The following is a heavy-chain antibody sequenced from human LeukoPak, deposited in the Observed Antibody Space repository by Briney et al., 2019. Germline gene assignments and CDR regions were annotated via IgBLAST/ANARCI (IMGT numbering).Heavy chain of an antibody. CDR2: IYHSGST. Sequence: SETLSLTCTVSGGSINSSSYYWGWIRQPPGKGLEWIGSIYHSGSTYYNPSLKSRVTISVDTSKNQFSLNLSSVTAADTAVYYCARTTYSSSRTFDYWGQGTLVTVSS. J-gene: IGHJ4*02. D-gene: IGHD6-13*01. CDR1: GGSINSSSYY. CDR3: ARTTYSSSRTFDY. V-gene: IGHV4-39*01.